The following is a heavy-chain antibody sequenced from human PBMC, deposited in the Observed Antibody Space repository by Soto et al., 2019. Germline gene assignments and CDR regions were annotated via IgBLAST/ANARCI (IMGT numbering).Heavy chain of an antibody. CDR3: ARDHKEYYEHALDI. CDR1: GGTFSSYA. CDR2: IIPIFGTA. V-gene: IGHV1-69*13. J-gene: IGHJ3*02. Sequence: SVKVSCKASGGTFSSYAISWVRQAPGQGLEWMGGIIPIFGTANYAQKFQGRVTITADESTSTAYMELSSLRSEDTAVYYCARDHKEYYEHALDIWGQGTMVTVSS. D-gene: IGHD3-22*01.